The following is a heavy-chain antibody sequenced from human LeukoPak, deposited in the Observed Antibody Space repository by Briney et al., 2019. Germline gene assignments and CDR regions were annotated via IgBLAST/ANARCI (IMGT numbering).Heavy chain of an antibody. CDR2: LHPTGST. CDR1: GASISTGYYS. J-gene: IGHJ4*02. CDR3: VRDRGDYSGDPGYFEY. V-gene: IGHV4-31*03. D-gene: IGHD4-23*01. Sequence: PSETLSLTCTVSGASISTGYYSWTWIRQHPGKGLEWIGCLHPTGSTHYNPSLKSRLSISVGTSKNQFSLRLSSVTVADTAVYYCVRDRGDYSGDPGYFEYWGQGILVTVSS.